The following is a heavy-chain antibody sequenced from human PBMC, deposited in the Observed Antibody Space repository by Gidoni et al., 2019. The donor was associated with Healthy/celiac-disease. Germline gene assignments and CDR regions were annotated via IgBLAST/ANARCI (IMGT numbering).Heavy chain of an antibody. J-gene: IGHJ4*02. CDR1: GFTFSSYA. CDR3: AKHSDSGSYWDIPESDY. V-gene: IGHV3-23*01. Sequence: EVQLLESGGGLVQPGGSLRLSCAASGFTFSSYAMSWVRQAPGKGLEWVSAISGSGGSTYYADSVKGRFTISRDNSKNTLYLQMNSLRAEDTAVYYCAKHSDSGSYWDIPESDYWGQGTLVTVSS. D-gene: IGHD1-26*01. CDR2: ISGSGGST.